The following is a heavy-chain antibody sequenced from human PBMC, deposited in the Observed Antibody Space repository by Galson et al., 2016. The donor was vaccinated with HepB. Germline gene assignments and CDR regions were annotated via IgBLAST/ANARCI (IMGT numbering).Heavy chain of an antibody. V-gene: IGHV3-23*01. Sequence: LRLSCAASGFSFSTAGMSWVRQTPGRGLEWVSGITGSGTTTHYADSVRGRFTISRDNSKNTLYLDMNSLRAGDTAVYYCGKHGGFDYWGQGALVTVAA. CDR3: GKHGGFDY. D-gene: IGHD3-16*01. CDR1: GFSFSTAG. J-gene: IGHJ4*02. CDR2: ITGSGTTT.